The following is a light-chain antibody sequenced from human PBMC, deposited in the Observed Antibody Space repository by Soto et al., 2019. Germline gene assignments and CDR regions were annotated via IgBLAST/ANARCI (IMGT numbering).Light chain of an antibody. CDR3: QSYDSSLRSYV. Sequence: QSVLTQPPSVSGAPGQRVTISCTGSSSNFGAGYDVHWYQQLPGTAPKLLIYGNNNRPSGVPDRFSGSKSGTSASLAITGLQAGDEADYFCQSYDSSLRSYVFGTGTQVTVL. V-gene: IGLV1-40*01. J-gene: IGLJ1*01. CDR2: GNN. CDR1: SSNFGAGYD.